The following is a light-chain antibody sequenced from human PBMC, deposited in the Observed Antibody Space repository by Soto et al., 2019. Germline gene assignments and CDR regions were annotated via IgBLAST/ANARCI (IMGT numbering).Light chain of an antibody. CDR3: SSYTSTSTLV. CDR1: SSDVGGYNY. J-gene: IGLJ1*01. CDR2: EVN. V-gene: IGLV2-14*01. Sequence: QSVLTQPASVSGSPGQSITISCTGTSSDVGGYNYVSWYQQHPGKAPKLMISEVNNRPSGVSDRFSGSKSGNTASLTISGLQDEDEADYYCSSYTSTSTLVFGTGTKVTVL.